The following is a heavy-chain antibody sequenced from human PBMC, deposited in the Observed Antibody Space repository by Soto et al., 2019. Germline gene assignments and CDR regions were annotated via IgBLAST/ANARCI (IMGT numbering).Heavy chain of an antibody. D-gene: IGHD3-3*01. CDR1: GFAFGSYA. V-gene: IGHV3-23*04. Sequence: EAQLVESGGGLVQPGGSLRLSCAASGFAFGSYAMNWVRQASGKGLEWVSAVTSGGTTYYADSMGGRFTISRDNSKNTLYMQMNSLGAEDTAVYDCATALRYLEWFTRPDYWGQGTLVTVS. J-gene: IGHJ4*02. CDR2: VTSGGTT. CDR3: ATALRYLEWFTRPDY.